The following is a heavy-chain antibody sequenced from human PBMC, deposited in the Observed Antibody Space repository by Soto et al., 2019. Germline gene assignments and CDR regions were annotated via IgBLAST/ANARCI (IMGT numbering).Heavy chain of an antibody. Sequence: SVSNAWMNWVRQAPGKGLEWVGRIKSKTDGGTTDYAAPVKGRFTISRDDSKNTLYLQMNSLNTEDTAVYYCTTDLDGDRYYFDYWGQGTLVTVSS. D-gene: IGHD4-17*01. V-gene: IGHV3-15*07. CDR3: TTDLDGDRYYFDY. CDR1: SVSNAW. J-gene: IGHJ4*02. CDR2: IKSKTDGGTT.